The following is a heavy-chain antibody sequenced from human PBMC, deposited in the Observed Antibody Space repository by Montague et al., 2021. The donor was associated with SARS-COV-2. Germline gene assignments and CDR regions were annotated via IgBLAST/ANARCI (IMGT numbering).Heavy chain of an antibody. CDR1: GGSISSYY. D-gene: IGHD5-18*01. CDR2: IYYSGST. Sequence: SETLSLTCTVSGGSISSYYWSWIRQPPGKGLEWIGYIYYSGSTNYNPSLKSRVTISLDTSKNQFSLKLNSVTAADTAVYYCAGGSDGHGAFDIWGQGTMVTVSS. J-gene: IGHJ3*02. V-gene: IGHV4-59*01. CDR3: AGGSDGHGAFDI.